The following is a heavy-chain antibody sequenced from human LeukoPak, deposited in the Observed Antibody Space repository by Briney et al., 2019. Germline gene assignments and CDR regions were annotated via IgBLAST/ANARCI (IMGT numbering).Heavy chain of an antibody. V-gene: IGHV4-38-2*02. D-gene: IGHD4-23*01. CDR2: IYYSGST. CDR3: ARGRNNYGANSEIGY. Sequence: SETLSLTCTVSGYSISSGSYWGWIRQPPGKGLEWIGSIYYSGSTYYNPSLKSRVTISVDTSRDQFSLKLSSVTAADTAIYYCARGRNNYGANSEIGYWGQGTLVTVSS. J-gene: IGHJ4*02. CDR1: GYSISSGSY.